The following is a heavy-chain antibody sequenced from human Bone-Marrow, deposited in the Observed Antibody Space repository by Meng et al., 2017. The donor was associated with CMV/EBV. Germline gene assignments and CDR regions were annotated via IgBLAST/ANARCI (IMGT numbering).Heavy chain of an antibody. V-gene: IGHV3-21*01. CDR3: ARGGIAARIRGSWVDP. J-gene: IGHJ5*02. CDR2: ISSSSSYI. Sequence: GGSLRLSCAASGFTFSSYSMNWVRQAPGKGLEWVSSISSSSSYIYYADSVKGRFTISRDNAKNSLYLQMNSLRAEDTAVYYCARGGIAARIRGSWVDPWGQGTLVTVSS. CDR1: GFTFSSYS. D-gene: IGHD6-6*01.